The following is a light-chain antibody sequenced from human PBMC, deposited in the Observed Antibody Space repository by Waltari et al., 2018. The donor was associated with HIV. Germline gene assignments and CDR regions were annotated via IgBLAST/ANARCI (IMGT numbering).Light chain of an antibody. V-gene: IGLV7-46*01. CDR3: LISYSGASWV. J-gene: IGLJ3*02. CDR2: DTS. CDR1: TGSVTSCHY. Sequence: QAVVTLVPSLPVSQGGTVNLTSGSGTGSVTSCHYLYWFQQKPGQAPTTLLFDTSNKHSWTPARFSGSRLGGKAALTLSGGQSEDEVEYYCLISYSGASWVFGGGTKVSVL.